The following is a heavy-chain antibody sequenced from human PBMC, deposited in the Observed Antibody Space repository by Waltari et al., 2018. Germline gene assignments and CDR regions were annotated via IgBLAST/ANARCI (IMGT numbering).Heavy chain of an antibody. CDR1: GFTFSSYT. CDR3: ARNWELAP. D-gene: IGHD1-26*01. V-gene: IGHV3-48*04. CDR2: ISSSSSTI. Sequence: VQLVESGGGLVQPGGSLRLSCAASGFTFSSYTMNWVRQAPGKGLEWVAYISSSSSTIHYADSVKGRFTISRDNTKNSLYLQMNSLRAADTAVYYCARNWELAPWGQGTLVTVSS. J-gene: IGHJ5*02.